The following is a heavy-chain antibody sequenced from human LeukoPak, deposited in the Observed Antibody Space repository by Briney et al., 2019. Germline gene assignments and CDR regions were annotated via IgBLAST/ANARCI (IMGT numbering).Heavy chain of an antibody. V-gene: IGHV1-18*01. D-gene: IGHD2-2*01. J-gene: IGHJ4*02. CDR3: ARGAAGIVVVPAVIPFDY. CDR2: ISAYNGNT. Sequence: ASVKVSCKASGYTFTSYGISWVRQVPGQGLEWMGWISAYNGNTNYAQKLQGRVTMTTDTSTSTAYMELRSLRSDDTAVYYCARGAAGIVVVPAVIPFDYWGQGTLVTVSS. CDR1: GYTFTSYG.